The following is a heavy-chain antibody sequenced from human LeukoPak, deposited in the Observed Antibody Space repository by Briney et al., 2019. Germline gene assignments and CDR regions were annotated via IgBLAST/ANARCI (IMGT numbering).Heavy chain of an antibody. CDR1: GFTFSSYS. J-gene: IGHJ6*02. D-gene: IGHD3-10*01. V-gene: IGHV3-21*01. CDR3: ARARGIYYYYAMDV. Sequence: PGGSLRLSCAASGFTFSSYSLNWVRQAPGKGLEWVSFIGSSSSHNYYADSVKGRFTISRDDAKNSLFLQMNSLRAEDTAVYYCARARGIYYYYAMDVWGQGTTVTVSS. CDR2: IGSSSSHN.